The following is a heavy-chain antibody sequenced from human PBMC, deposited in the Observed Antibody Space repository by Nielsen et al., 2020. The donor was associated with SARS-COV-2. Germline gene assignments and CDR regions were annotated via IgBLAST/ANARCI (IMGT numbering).Heavy chain of an antibody. CDR3: ARDSLDDYGMDV. Sequence: GESLKISCAASGFTFRNHEMNWVRQIPGKGLEWVSYISNSGSVISYADSLKSRFTISRDNAQNSLYLQMNSLRVEDTGIYYCARDSLDDYGMDVWGQGTTVTVSS. CDR2: ISNSGSVI. J-gene: IGHJ6*02. CDR1: GFTFRNHE. V-gene: IGHV3-48*03. D-gene: IGHD1-1*01.